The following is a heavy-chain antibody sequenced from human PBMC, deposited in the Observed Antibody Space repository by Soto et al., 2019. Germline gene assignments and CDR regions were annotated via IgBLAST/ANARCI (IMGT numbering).Heavy chain of an antibody. CDR3: ARDSDAGTGYYGYHAFDV. D-gene: IGHD3-22*01. Sequence: PSETLSLTCTVSGGSISSYYWSWIRQPPGKGLEWIGYIYNSGSTNYNPSLQSRVTISVDTSKNQFSLKMRSVTAADTAIYYCARDSDAGTGYYGYHAFDVWGQGTTVTVSS. V-gene: IGHV4-59*01. J-gene: IGHJ6*02. CDR2: IYNSGST. CDR1: GGSISSYY.